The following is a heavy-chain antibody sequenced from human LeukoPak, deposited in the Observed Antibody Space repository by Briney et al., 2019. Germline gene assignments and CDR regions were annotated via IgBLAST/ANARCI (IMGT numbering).Heavy chain of an antibody. Sequence: PGGSLRLSCAVSGFTFSDSAMSWVRQAPGRGLEWVSTISGSGGSTSSADSVKGRFTISRDDSRTTLYLQMNTLRAEDTAIYYCAKGGPQFFDYWGQGILVTVSS. J-gene: IGHJ4*02. V-gene: IGHV3-23*01. CDR2: ISGSGGST. CDR1: GFTFSDSA. D-gene: IGHD5-24*01. CDR3: AKGGPQFFDY.